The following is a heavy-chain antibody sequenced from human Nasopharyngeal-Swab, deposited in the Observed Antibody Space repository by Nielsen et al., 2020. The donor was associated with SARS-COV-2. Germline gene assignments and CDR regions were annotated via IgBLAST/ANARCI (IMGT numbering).Heavy chain of an antibody. CDR2: IYYSGST. CDR1: GGSISSSSYY. J-gene: IGHJ4*02. D-gene: IGHD4-23*01. Sequence: SESPSISCTVFGGSISSSSYYWGWIRQPPGKGLEWIGSIYYSGSTYYNPSLKSRVTISVDTSKNQFSLKLSSVTAADTAVYYCARDTLYGGNDYWGQGTLVTVSS. V-gene: IGHV4-39*07. CDR3: ARDTLYGGNDY.